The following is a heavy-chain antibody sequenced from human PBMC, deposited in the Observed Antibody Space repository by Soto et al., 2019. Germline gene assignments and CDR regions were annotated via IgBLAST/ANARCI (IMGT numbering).Heavy chain of an antibody. D-gene: IGHD6-13*01. J-gene: IGHJ6*02. CDR3: ARDSPPKQQLVPGYYYYGMDV. CDR1: GGSISSGGYY. CDR2: IYYSGST. Sequence: PSETLSLTCTVSGGSISSGGYYWSWIRQHPGKGLEWIGYIYYSGSTYYNPSLKSRVTISVDTSKNQFSLKLSSVTAADTAVYYCARDSPPKQQLVPGYYYYGMDVWGQGTTVTVSS. V-gene: IGHV4-31*03.